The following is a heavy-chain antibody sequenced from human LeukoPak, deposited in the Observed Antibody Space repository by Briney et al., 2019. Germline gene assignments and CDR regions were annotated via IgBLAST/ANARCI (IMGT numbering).Heavy chain of an antibody. Sequence: PGGSLRLSCAASGFTFSSYAMSWVRQAPGKGLEWVSAISGSGGSTYYADSVNGRFTISSDNSKNTLYLQMNSLRAEDTAVYYCAKDRGGGRRWELLDWGQGTLVTVSS. V-gene: IGHV3-23*01. CDR3: AKDRGGGRRWELLD. CDR2: ISGSGGST. CDR1: GFTFSSYA. J-gene: IGHJ4*02. D-gene: IGHD1-26*01.